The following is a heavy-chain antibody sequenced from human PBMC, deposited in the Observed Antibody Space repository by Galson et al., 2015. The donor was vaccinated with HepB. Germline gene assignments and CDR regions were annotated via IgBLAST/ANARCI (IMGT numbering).Heavy chain of an antibody. J-gene: IGHJ4*02. CDR2: ISYDGSNK. Sequence: SLRLSCAASGFTFSSYAMHWVRQAPGKGLEWVAVISYDGSNKYYADSVKGRFTISRDNSKNTLYLQMNSLRAEDTAVYYCATDLTYYYDSSGYYLGWGQGTLVTVSS. CDR3: ATDLTYYYDSSGYYLG. CDR1: GFTFSSYA. D-gene: IGHD3-22*01. V-gene: IGHV3-30-3*01.